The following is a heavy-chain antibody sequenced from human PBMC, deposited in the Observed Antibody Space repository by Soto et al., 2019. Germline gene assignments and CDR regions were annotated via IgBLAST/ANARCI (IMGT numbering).Heavy chain of an antibody. CDR2: IYYSGST. D-gene: IGHD3-22*01. J-gene: IGHJ4*02. Sequence: SATLSLTCTVSGSSISGSSYYWGWIRQPPGKGLEWIGNIYYSGSTYYNPSFKSRVTISVDTSKNQFSLKLSSVTAADTAVYYCMLGSGWKDFDYWGQGTLVT. CDR1: GSSISGSSYY. CDR3: MLGSGWKDFDY. V-gene: IGHV4-39*01.